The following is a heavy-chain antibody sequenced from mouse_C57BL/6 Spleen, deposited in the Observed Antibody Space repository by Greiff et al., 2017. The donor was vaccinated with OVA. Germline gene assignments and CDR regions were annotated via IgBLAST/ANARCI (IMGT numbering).Heavy chain of an antibody. J-gene: IGHJ4*01. CDR1: GYTFTDYE. Sequence: QVQLQQSGAELVRPGASVTLSCKASGYTFTDYEMHWVKQTPVHGLEWIGAIDPETGGTAYNQKFKGKAILTADKSSSTAYMELRSLTSEDSAVYYCRTAQATYAMDYWGQGTSVTVSS. V-gene: IGHV1-15*01. CDR2: IDPETGGT. D-gene: IGHD3-2*02. CDR3: RTAQATYAMDY.